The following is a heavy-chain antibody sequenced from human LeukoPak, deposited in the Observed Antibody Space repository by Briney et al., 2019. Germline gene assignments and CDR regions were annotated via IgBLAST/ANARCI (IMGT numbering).Heavy chain of an antibody. D-gene: IGHD5-12*01. CDR3: ARDAGNSGYGMDV. V-gene: IGHV3-48*02. Sequence: GGSLGLSCAASGFTLSSYSMNWVRQAPGKGLEWISHITWSGSAIFYADSVKGRFTISRDSAKNSLYLQMSSLRDEDTAIYYCARDAGNSGYGMDVWGRGTTVTVSS. CDR1: GFTLSSYS. J-gene: IGHJ6*02. CDR2: ITWSGSAI.